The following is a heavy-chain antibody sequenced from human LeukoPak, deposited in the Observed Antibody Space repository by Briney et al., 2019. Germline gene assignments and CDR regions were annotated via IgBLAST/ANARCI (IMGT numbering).Heavy chain of an antibody. CDR3: AATGNYDAFDI. CDR1: GGSISSGGYY. V-gene: IGHV4-30-2*01. Sequence: SQTLSLTCTVSGGSISSGGYYWSWIRQPPGKGLEWIGYIYHSGSTYYNPSLKSRVTISVDRSKNQFSLKLSSVTAADTAVYYCAATGNYDAFDIWGQGTMVTVSS. D-gene: IGHD1-1*01. J-gene: IGHJ3*02. CDR2: IYHSGST.